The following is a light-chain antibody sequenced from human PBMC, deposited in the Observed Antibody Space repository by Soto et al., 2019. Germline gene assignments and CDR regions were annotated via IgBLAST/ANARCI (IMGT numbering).Light chain of an antibody. CDR3: QHRSNWPRLT. Sequence: EIELTQSPATLSLSPGERATLSCRASQSVSSFLVWYQQKPGQAPRLLIYDAVNRVTGIPARFSGSGSGTDFTLTISSLELEDFAVYYCQHRSNWPRLTFGGGTKVEIK. CDR1: QSVSSF. J-gene: IGKJ4*01. V-gene: IGKV3-11*01. CDR2: DAV.